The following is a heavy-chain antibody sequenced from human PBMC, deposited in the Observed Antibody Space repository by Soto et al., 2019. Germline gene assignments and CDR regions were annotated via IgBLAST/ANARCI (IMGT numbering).Heavy chain of an antibody. D-gene: IGHD3-3*01. Sequence: GESLKISCKGSGYSFTSYWISWVRQMPGKGLEWMGRIDPSDSYTNYSPSFQGHVTISADKATSTAYLQWSSLKASDTAMYYCARHSPGAFWSGPSPGDYYYYGMDVWGQGTTVTVSS. CDR3: ARHSPGAFWSGPSPGDYYYYGMDV. V-gene: IGHV5-10-1*01. J-gene: IGHJ6*02. CDR2: IDPSDSYT. CDR1: GYSFTSYW.